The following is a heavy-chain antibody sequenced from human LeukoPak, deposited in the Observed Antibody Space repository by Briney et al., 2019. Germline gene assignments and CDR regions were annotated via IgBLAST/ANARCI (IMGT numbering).Heavy chain of an antibody. D-gene: IGHD5-18*01. CDR3: ARGHSYGYYYFDY. J-gene: IGHJ4*02. V-gene: IGHV4-4*02. Sequence: SETLSLTCAVSGGSISSSNWWSWVRQPPGKGLEWIGGIYHSGSTNYNPSLKSRVTISVDKSKNQFSLKLSSVTAADTAVYYCARGHSYGYYYFDYWGQGTLVTVSS. CDR2: IYHSGST. CDR1: GGSISSSNW.